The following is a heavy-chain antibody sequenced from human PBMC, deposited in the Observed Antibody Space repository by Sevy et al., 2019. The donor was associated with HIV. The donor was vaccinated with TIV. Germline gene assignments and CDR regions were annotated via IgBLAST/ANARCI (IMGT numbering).Heavy chain of an antibody. D-gene: IGHD3-22*01. V-gene: IGHV4-61*01. J-gene: IGHJ4*02. CDR2: VYHTGST. CDR3: AREPYFFDKSGYFWDY. Sequence: SETLSLTCAVSGVSVTSDTYYWSWIRQPPGKGLEWIGYVYHTGSTNYSPPFKSRVTISIDTSKNQFSLGLFSVAAADTAMYYCAREPYFFDKSGYFWDYWGQGILVTVSS. CDR1: GVSVTSDTYY.